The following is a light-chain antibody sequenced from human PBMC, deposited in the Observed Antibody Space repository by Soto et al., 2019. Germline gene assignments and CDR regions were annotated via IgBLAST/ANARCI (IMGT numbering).Light chain of an antibody. CDR3: QQYDNLPRT. CDR2: EAS. J-gene: IGKJ1*01. Sequence: DIQMTQSPSALAAFVGDRVAITCRASQSISNWLAWYQQKPGKAPQLLIYEASNLESGVPSRFSGSGSGTDFTFTISSLQPEDIATYYCQQYDNLPRTFGQGTKVDIK. CDR1: QSISNW. V-gene: IGKV1-5*03.